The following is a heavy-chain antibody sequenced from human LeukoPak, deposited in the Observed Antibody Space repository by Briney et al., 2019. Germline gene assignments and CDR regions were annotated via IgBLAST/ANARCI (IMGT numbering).Heavy chain of an antibody. V-gene: IGHV4-39*01. J-gene: IGHJ4*02. Sequence: PSETLSLTCTVSGGSISSGGYYWSWLRQHPGKGLEWIGEINHSGNTNYNPSLKSRVTISVNTSKNQFSLKLSSVTAADTAVYYCARHSTASGYLNYFDYWGQGTLVTVSS. CDR1: GGSISSGGYY. CDR3: ARHSTASGYLNYFDY. CDR2: INHSGNT. D-gene: IGHD1-1*01.